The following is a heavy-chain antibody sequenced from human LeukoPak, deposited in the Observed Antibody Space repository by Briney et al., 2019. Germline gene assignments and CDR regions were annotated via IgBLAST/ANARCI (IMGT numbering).Heavy chain of an antibody. CDR1: EFTFSNYW. J-gene: IGHJ4*02. CDR2: ISSSSSYI. V-gene: IGHV3-21*01. CDR3: ARDSSSWYSPYFYYFDY. D-gene: IGHD6-13*01. Sequence: GGSLRLSCEASEFTFSNYWMSWVRQAPGKGLEWVSSISSSSSYIYYADSVKGRFTISRDNAKNSLYLQMNSLRAEDTAVYYCARDSSSWYSPYFYYFDYWGQGTLVTVSS.